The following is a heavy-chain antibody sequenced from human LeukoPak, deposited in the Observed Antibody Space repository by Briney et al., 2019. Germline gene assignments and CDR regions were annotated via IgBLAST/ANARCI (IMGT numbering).Heavy chain of an antibody. Sequence: SETLSLTCAVYGGSFSGYYWSWIRQPPGKGLEWIGEINHSGSTNYNPSLKSRVTISVDTSKNQFSLKQSSVTAADTAVYYCASGSYSNLDYWGQGTLVTVSS. CDR2: INHSGST. V-gene: IGHV4-34*01. CDR1: GGSFSGYY. J-gene: IGHJ4*02. CDR3: ASGSYSNLDY. D-gene: IGHD4-11*01.